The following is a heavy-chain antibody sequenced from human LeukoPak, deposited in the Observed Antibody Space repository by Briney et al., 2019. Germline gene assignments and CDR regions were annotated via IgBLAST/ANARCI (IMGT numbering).Heavy chain of an antibody. CDR2: INSDGSST. V-gene: IGHV3-74*01. CDR3: ARFYCSSTSCLEDY. Sequence: GGSLRLSCAASGFTFSSYAMSWVRQAPGKGLVWVSRINSDGSSTSYADSVKGRFTISRDNAKNTLYQQMNSLRAEDTAVYYCARFYCSSTSCLEDYWGQGTLVTVSS. D-gene: IGHD2-2*01. CDR1: GFTFSSYA. J-gene: IGHJ4*02.